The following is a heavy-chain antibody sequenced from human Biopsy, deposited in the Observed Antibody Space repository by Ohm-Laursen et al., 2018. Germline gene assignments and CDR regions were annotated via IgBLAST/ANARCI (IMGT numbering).Heavy chain of an antibody. CDR2: IYYSGST. CDR1: GGSISSDY. Sequence: GTLSLTCTASGGSISSDYWSWIRQTPGKGPEWIGYIYYSGSTNYNPSLKSRVTISVDTSKNQFSLRLNSVTAADTAVYYCARATNSTGWPYYYFYGMDVWGQGTTVTVSS. J-gene: IGHJ6*02. CDR3: ARATNSTGWPYYYFYGMDV. V-gene: IGHV4-59*01. D-gene: IGHD2/OR15-2a*01.